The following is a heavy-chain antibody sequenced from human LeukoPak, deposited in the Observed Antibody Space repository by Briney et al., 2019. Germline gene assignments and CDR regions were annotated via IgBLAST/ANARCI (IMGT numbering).Heavy chain of an antibody. D-gene: IGHD3-3*01. Sequence: SETLSLTCTVSGGSISSYYWSWIRQPPGKGLEWIGYIYYSGSTNYNPSLKSRVTISVDTSKNQFSLKLSSVTAADTAVYYCARWNFWSGYYRYFDYWGQGTLVTVSS. J-gene: IGHJ4*02. V-gene: IGHV4-59*01. CDR1: GGSISSYY. CDR3: ARWNFWSGYYRYFDY. CDR2: IYYSGST.